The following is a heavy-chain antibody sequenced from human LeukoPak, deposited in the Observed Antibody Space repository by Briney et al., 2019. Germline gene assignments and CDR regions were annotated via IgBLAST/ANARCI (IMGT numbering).Heavy chain of an antibody. V-gene: IGHV3-7*01. CDR1: QFTFNWSW. D-gene: IGHD1-1*01. J-gene: IGHJ4*02. CDR3: AIWTEGNY. CDR2: MDPTGSQK. Sequence: PGGSLRLSCADSQFTFNWSWINWVRQAPGKGLEWVANMDPTGSQKRYVDSVRGRFTISKDNPGASLYLDMHSLRAEDTAIYCCAIWTEGNYWGQGTLVTVSS.